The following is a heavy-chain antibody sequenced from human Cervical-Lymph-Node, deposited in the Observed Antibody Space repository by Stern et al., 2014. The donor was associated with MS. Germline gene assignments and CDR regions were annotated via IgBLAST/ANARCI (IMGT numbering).Heavy chain of an antibody. V-gene: IGHV2-5*02. CDR3: AHTTVTFDEAFGLDV. CDR1: GFSVTTDGVG. Sequence: QVTLSESGPTLVKPTQTLALTCTFSGFSVTTDGVGVHWIRQPPGKALEGLAVISWDDDDRYSPSLKSRLTIAKDTSKNQVVLTVTNMDPVDTATYYCAHTTVTFDEAFGLDVWGQGTTVTVSS. J-gene: IGHJ6*02. D-gene: IGHD4-17*01. CDR2: ISWDDDD.